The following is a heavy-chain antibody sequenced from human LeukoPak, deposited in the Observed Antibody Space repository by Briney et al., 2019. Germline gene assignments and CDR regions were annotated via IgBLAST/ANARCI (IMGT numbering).Heavy chain of an antibody. CDR1: GGSINTPNYY. V-gene: IGHV4-39*07. CDR3: ARGRGYSGGSCYSGSCAFDI. Sequence: PSETLSLTCTVSGGSINTPNYYWGWIRQTPGKGLEWIGNIFYSGGTYYSPSLTSRVTISLDTSRNQFSLKLSSVTAADTAVYYCARGRGYSGGSCYSGSCAFDIWGQGTMVTVSS. CDR2: IFYSGGT. J-gene: IGHJ3*02. D-gene: IGHD2-15*01.